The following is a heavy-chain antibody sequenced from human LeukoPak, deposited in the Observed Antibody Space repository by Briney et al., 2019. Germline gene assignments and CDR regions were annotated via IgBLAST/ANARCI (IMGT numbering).Heavy chain of an antibody. CDR2: IIPIFGTA. D-gene: IGHD3-10*01. V-gene: IGHV1-69*13. J-gene: IGHJ4*02. CDR1: GGTFSSYA. Sequence: SVKVSCKASGGTFSSYAISWVRQAPGQGLEWMGGIIPIFGTANYAQKFQGRVTITADESTSTAYMELSSLRSEDTAVYYCARSSPGELLEGYLDYWGQGTLVTVSS. CDR3: ARSSPGELLEGYLDY.